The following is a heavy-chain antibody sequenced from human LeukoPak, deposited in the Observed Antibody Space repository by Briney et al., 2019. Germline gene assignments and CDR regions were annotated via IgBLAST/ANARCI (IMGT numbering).Heavy chain of an antibody. CDR3: ARQGSIAAIDP. Sequence: SETLSLTCTVSGGSISSYYWSWIRQPPGKGLEWIGYIYYSGSTNYNPSLKSRVTISVDTSKNQFSLKLSSVTAADTAVYYCARQGSIAAIDPWGQGTLVTVSS. V-gene: IGHV4-59*01. J-gene: IGHJ5*02. D-gene: IGHD6-6*01. CDR2: IYYSGST. CDR1: GGSISSYY.